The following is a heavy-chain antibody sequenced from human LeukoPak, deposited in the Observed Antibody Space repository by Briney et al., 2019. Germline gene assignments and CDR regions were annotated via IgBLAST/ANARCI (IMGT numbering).Heavy chain of an antibody. J-gene: IGHJ6*02. CDR2: FDPEDGET. D-gene: IGHD3-9*01. Sequence: ASVKVSCKVSGYTLTELSMHWVRQAPGKGLERMGGFDPEDGETIYAQKFQGRVTMTRDTSTSTVYMELSSLRSEDTAVYYCARDLVGYFDWLIPPGLYYGMDVWGQGTTVTVSS. CDR3: ARDLVGYFDWLIPPGLYYGMDV. CDR1: GYTLTELS. V-gene: IGHV1-24*01.